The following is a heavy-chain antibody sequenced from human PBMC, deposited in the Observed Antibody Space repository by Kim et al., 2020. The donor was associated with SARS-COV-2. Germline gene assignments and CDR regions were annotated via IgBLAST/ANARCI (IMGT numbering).Heavy chain of an antibody. CDR2: IWYDGSNK. J-gene: IGHJ6*02. Sequence: GGSLRLSCAASGFTFSSYGMHWVRQAPGKGLEWVAVIWYDGSNKYYADSVKGRFTISRDNSKNTLYLQMNSLRAEDTAVYYCARGYYCSGGSCFPSYYGMDVWGQGTTVTVSS. CDR1: GFTFSSYG. D-gene: IGHD2-15*01. V-gene: IGHV3-33*01. CDR3: ARGYYCSGGSCFPSYYGMDV.